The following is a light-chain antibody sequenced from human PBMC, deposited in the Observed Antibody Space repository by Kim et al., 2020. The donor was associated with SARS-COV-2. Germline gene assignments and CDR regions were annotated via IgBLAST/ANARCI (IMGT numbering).Light chain of an antibody. CDR1: QSISNNY. J-gene: IGKJ2*01. V-gene: IGKV3-20*01. Sequence: EIVLTQSPGTLSLSPGERATLSCRASQSISNNYLAWYQQKPGQAPRLLIYGVSKRATGIPDRFSGSGSGTDFTLTISRLESEDFVVYYCQYYGRSLYTFGQGTKLEI. CDR3: QYYGRSLYT. CDR2: GVS.